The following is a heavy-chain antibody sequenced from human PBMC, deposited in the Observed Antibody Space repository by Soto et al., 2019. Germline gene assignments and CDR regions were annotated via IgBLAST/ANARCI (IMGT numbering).Heavy chain of an antibody. CDR1: GGSFSGYY. J-gene: IGHJ5*02. V-gene: IGHV4-34*01. CDR2: INHSGST. D-gene: IGHD6-6*01. Sequence: QVQLQQWGAGLLKPSETLSLTCAVYGGSFSGYYWSWIRQPPGKGLEWIGEINHSGSTNYNPSLKSRVTISVDTSKNQFALKLSSVTAADTAVYYCARHLPKYSSSPRDWFDPWGQGTLVTVSS. CDR3: ARHLPKYSSSPRDWFDP.